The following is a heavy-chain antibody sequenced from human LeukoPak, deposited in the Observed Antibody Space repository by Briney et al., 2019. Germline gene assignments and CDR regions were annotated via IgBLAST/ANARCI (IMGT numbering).Heavy chain of an antibody. CDR1: GYSISSGYY. D-gene: IGHD1-14*01. CDR2: IYHSGST. CDR3: ARTEQVDYYMDV. Sequence: SETLSLTCAVSGYSISSGYYWGWIRQPPGKGLEWIGSIYHSGSTYYNPSLKSRVTISVDTSKSQFSLKLSSVTAADTAVYYCARTEQVDYYMDVWGKGTTVTVSS. V-gene: IGHV4-38-2*01. J-gene: IGHJ6*03.